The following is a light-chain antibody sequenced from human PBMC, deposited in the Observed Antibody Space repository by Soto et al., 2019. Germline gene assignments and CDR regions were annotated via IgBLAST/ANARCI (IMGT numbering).Light chain of an antibody. Sequence: EIVLTQSPGTLSLSPGERATLSCRASQSVSSSYLAWYQQKPGQAPRLLIYGASSRATGIPDRFSGSGSGTDFTLTISRLEPEDFAVYYCQQYGYLERTFGQGTKVEIK. J-gene: IGKJ1*01. V-gene: IGKV3-20*01. CDR2: GAS. CDR1: QSVSSSY. CDR3: QQYGYLERT.